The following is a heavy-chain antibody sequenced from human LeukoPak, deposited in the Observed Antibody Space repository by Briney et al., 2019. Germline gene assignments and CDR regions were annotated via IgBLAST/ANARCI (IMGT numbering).Heavy chain of an antibody. D-gene: IGHD3-10*02. CDR3: ARDLLSSGRGSDWFDP. V-gene: IGHV1-69*06. J-gene: IGHJ5*02. CDR2: IIPIFGTA. CDR1: GGTFSSYA. Sequence: SVKVSCKASGGTFSSYAISWVRQAPGQGLEWMGGIIPIFGTANYAQKFQGRVTITADKSTSTAYMELSSLRSEDTAVYYCARDLLSSGRGSDWFDPWGQGTLVTVSP.